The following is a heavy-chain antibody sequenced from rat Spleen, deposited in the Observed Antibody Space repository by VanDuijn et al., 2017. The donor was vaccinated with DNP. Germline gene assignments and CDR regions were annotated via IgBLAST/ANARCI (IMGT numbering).Heavy chain of an antibody. J-gene: IGHJ1*01. V-gene: IGHV5S13*01. CDR1: GFTFSNYD. Sequence: EVQLVESGGDLVQPGRSLKLSCAASGFTFSNYDMAWVRQAPTKGLEWVALISPDGDRIYYRDSVKGRFTVSRNNAKNTQNLQMDSLRSEDTATYYCAKHGDDYGYWYFDFWGPGTMVTVSS. D-gene: IGHD1-11*01. CDR2: ISPDGDRI. CDR3: AKHGDDYGYWYFDF.